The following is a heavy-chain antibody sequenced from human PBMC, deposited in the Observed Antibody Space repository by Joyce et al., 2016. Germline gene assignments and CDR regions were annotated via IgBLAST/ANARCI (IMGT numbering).Heavy chain of an antibody. V-gene: IGHV3-23*01. D-gene: IGHD3-22*01. CDR1: GFTFSSYA. Sequence: EVQLLESGGGLVQPGGSLTLTCAASGFTFSSYAMSWVRQAPGKGVEWVSGCSVSGGSRYYAESVKGRFTISRENSINTLYLQMNSVRDEDTAVYFSAKGDSSGYYYNYYFDHWGQGIRVTVSS. CDR2: CSVSGGSR. CDR3: AKGDSSGYYYNYYFDH. J-gene: IGHJ4*02.